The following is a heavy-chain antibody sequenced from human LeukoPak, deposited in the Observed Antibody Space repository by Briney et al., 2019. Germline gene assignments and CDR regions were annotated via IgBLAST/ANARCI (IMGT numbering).Heavy chain of an antibody. CDR2: IKQEGSEK. J-gene: IGHJ6*02. Sequence: GGSLRLSCAASGFTFSSYAMHWVRQAPGKGLEWVANIKQEGSEKYYVDSVEGRFTISRDNAKNSLYLQMNSLRAEDTAVYYCARDSLINWGPGYYYYGMDVWGQGTTVTVSS. CDR3: ARDSLINWGPGYYYYGMDV. D-gene: IGHD7-27*01. V-gene: IGHV3-7*01. CDR1: GFTFSSYA.